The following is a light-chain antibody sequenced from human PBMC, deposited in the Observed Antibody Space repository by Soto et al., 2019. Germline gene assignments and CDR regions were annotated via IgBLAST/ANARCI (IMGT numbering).Light chain of an antibody. V-gene: IGLV2-14*03. CDR2: DVV. CDR1: SSDVGGFNS. Sequence: QSALTQPASVSGSPGQSITISCTGTSSDVGGFNSVSWYQPRPGTAPKLILYDVVDRPSGVSYRFSGSKSGNTASLTISGLQAADEADYFCSSYTSTMTNVFGSGTKVTVL. J-gene: IGLJ1*01. CDR3: SSYTSTMTNV.